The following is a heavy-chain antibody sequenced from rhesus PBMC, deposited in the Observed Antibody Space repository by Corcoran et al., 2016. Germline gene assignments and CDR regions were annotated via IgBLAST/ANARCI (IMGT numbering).Heavy chain of an antibody. V-gene: IGHV4-160*01. CDR1: GGSISSNS. CDR2: IYGSGGST. Sequence: QVQLQESGPGLVKPSETLSLTCAVSGGSISSNSWSWIRQPPGQGLEWIGGIYGSGGSTDYNPSLKSRVTISTDTSKNQFSLKLSSVTAADTAVYYCARGYYEDDYGYYYPYGLDSWGQGVVVTVSS. CDR3: ARGYYEDDYGYYYPYGLDS. J-gene: IGHJ6*01. D-gene: IGHD3-9*01.